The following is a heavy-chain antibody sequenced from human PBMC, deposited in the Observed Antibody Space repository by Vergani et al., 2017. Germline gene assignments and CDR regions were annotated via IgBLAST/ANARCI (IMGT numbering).Heavy chain of an antibody. CDR2: IYYSGST. J-gene: IGHJ3*02. CDR3: ASYGYSSGWYVAAADAFDI. CDR1: GGSISSSSYY. V-gene: IGHV4-39*07. Sequence: QLQLQESGPGLVKPSETLSLTCTVSGGSISSSSYYWGWIRQPPGKGLERIGSIYYSGSTYYNPSLKSRVTISVDTSKNQFSLKLSSVTAADTAVYYCASYGYSSGWYVAAADAFDIWGQGTMVTVSS. D-gene: IGHD6-19*01.